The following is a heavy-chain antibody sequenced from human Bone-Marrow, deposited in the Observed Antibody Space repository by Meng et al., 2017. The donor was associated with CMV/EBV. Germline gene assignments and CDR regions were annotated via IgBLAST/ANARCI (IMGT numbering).Heavy chain of an antibody. V-gene: IGHV4-31*03. D-gene: IGHD3-22*01. CDR1: GGSINNDDYY. J-gene: IGHJ4*02. CDR2: ISYSGNN. CDR3: SREVNYYDSSLDY. Sequence: LRLSCSVSGGSINNDDYYWTWIRQLPGKGLEWIGYISYSGNNYYNPSLKSRLTISVDTSKNQFSLKLKSVTAADTAVYYCSREVNYYDSSLDYWGQGTMVTVSS.